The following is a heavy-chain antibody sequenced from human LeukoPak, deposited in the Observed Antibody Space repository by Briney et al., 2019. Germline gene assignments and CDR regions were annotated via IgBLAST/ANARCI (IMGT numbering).Heavy chain of an antibody. CDR2: IYPGDSDT. Sequence: GESLKISCKGSGYSLTSYWIGWVRQMPGKGLEWMGIIYPGDSDTRYSPSFQGHVTISADKSISTAYLQWSSLKASDTAMYYCARFNSYGPNWFDPWGQGTLVTVSS. J-gene: IGHJ5*02. D-gene: IGHD5-18*01. V-gene: IGHV5-51*01. CDR3: ARFNSYGPNWFDP. CDR1: GYSLTSYW.